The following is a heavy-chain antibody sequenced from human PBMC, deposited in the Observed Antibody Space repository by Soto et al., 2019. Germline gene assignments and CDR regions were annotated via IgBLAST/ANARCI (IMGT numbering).Heavy chain of an antibody. CDR3: ARDRVYTGGSDADY. CDR1: GYTFSNYA. V-gene: IGHV1-18*01. D-gene: IGHD2-8*02. Sequence: QVHLVPSGAEVKKPGSSVRVSCKTSGYTFSNYAISWVRQAPGQGLEWMGWINTGSGYTNYAHDRVTMTKDAYTYTAYREVTGLGSDDTAMYSCARDRVYTGGSDADYWGPGTLVPVSS. CDR2: INTGSGYT. J-gene: IGHJ4*02.